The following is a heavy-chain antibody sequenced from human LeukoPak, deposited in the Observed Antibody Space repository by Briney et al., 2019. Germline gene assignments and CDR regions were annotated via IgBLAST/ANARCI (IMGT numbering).Heavy chain of an antibody. Sequence: PGGSLRLSCAASGFTFSSYSMNWIRQAPGKGLEWVPSISSSTSYIYYADSVKGRLTISKDNAKNSLYLQMNSLRAEDTAVYYCARAGGSTVSHSDYWGQGTLVTVSS. J-gene: IGHJ4*02. V-gene: IGHV3-21*01. CDR1: GFTFSSYS. CDR2: ISSSTSYI. CDR3: ARAGGSTVSHSDY. D-gene: IGHD4-17*01.